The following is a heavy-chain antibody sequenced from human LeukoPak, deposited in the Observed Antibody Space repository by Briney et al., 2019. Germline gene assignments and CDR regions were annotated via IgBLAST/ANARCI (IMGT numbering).Heavy chain of an antibody. J-gene: IGHJ5*02. D-gene: IGHD3-22*01. CDR3: ARSYDSSGYYPSNNWFDP. V-gene: IGHV4-34*01. Sequence: SETLSLTCAVYGGSFSGYYWSWIRQPPGKGLEWIGEINHSGSTNYNPSLKSRVTISVDTSKNQFSLKLSSVTAADTAVYYCARSYDSSGYYPSNNWFDPWGQGTLVTVSS. CDR1: GGSFSGYY. CDR2: INHSGST.